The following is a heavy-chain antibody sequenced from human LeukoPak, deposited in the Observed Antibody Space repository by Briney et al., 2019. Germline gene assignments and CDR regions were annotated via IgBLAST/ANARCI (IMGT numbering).Heavy chain of an antibody. CDR3: ARHRAAQDAFDI. CDR1: GGSISSYY. CDR2: IYYSGST. J-gene: IGHJ3*02. Sequence: PSETLSLTCTVSGGSISSYYWSWIRQPPGKGQEWIGYIYYSGSTNYNPSLKSRVTISVDTSKNQFSLKLSSVTAADTAVYYCARHRAAQDAFDIWGQGTMVTVSS. D-gene: IGHD6-13*01. V-gene: IGHV4-59*08.